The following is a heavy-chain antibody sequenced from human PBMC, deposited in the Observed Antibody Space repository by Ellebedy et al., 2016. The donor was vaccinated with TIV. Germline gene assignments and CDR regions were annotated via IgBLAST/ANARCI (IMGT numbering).Heavy chain of an antibody. CDR3: AGHGDRAMTH. Sequence: GESLKISCAASGFTFSHAWMSWVRQAPGKGLEWVSVIYSGGTTHYADSVKGRFTISRDKSKNTMYLQMNSLRAEDTAVYYCAGHGDRAMTHWGQGTLVTVSS. V-gene: IGHV3-66*04. D-gene: IGHD5-18*01. CDR1: GFTFSHAW. CDR2: IYSGGTT. J-gene: IGHJ4*02.